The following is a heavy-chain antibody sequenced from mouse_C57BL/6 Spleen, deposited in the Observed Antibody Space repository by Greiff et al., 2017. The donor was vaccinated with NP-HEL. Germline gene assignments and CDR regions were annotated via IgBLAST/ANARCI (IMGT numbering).Heavy chain of an antibody. D-gene: IGHD1-1*01. CDR3: ARERGELLRSYYFDY. Sequence: VQLQQPGAELVRPGSSVKLSCKASGYTFTSYWMHWVKQRPIQGLEWIGNIDPSDSETHYNQKFKDKATLTVDKSSSTAYMQLRSLTSEDSAVYYCARERGELLRSYYFDYWGQGTTLTVSS. V-gene: IGHV1-52*01. J-gene: IGHJ2*01. CDR2: IDPSDSET. CDR1: GYTFTSYW.